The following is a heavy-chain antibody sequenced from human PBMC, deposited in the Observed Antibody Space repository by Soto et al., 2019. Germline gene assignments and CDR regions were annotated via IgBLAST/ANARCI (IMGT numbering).Heavy chain of an antibody. V-gene: IGHV4-30-2*01. CDR2: IYHTGHT. CDR3: ARNGGSTWFYFDS. Sequence: PSETLSLTCTVSGGSINSGGYSWTWIRQPPGKGLERIGFIYHTGHTNYNPSLNSRVTMSIDTSKNQFFLKLNSVTAADIGMYYCARNGGSTWFYFDSWGQGTVVTVSS. J-gene: IGHJ4*02. D-gene: IGHD6-13*01. CDR1: GGSINSGGYS.